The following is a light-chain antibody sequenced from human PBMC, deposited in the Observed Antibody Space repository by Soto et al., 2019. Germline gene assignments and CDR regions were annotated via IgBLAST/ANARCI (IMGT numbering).Light chain of an antibody. V-gene: IGLV7-46*01. CDR2: DTT. J-gene: IGLJ2*01. CDR3: LLSYSGARAGI. Sequence: QAVVTQEPSLTVSPGGTVTLTCGSSTGAVTSGHFPFWFQQKPGQAPKTLIYDTTKKHSWTPARFSGSLLGGKAALTLSGAQPEDEADYYCLLSYSGARAGIFGGGTKLTVL. CDR1: TGAVTSGHF.